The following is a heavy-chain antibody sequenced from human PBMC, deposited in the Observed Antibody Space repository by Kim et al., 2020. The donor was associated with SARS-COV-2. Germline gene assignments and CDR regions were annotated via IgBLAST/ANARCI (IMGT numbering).Heavy chain of an antibody. Sequence: SETLSLTCTVSGGSISSSSYYWGWIRQPPGKGLEWIGCIYYSGSTYYNPSLKSRVTISVDTSKNQFSLKLSSVTAADTAVYYCARHFGGPSSGPPGAFEIWGQGTMVTVSS. D-gene: IGHD3-16*01. V-gene: IGHV4-39*01. J-gene: IGHJ3*02. CDR2: IYYSGST. CDR3: ARHFGGPSSGPPGAFEI. CDR1: GGSISSSSYY.